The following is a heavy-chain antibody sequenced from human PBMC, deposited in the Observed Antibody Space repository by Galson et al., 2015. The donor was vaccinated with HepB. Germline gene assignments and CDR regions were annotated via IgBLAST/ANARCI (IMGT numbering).Heavy chain of an antibody. D-gene: IGHD6-19*01. CDR3: AKVGAVAGHRPLLSDY. J-gene: IGHJ4*02. V-gene: IGHV3-23*01. CDR1: GFTFSSYA. Sequence: SLRLSCAASGFTFSSYAMSWVRQAPGKGLEWVSAISGSGGSTYYADSVKGRFTISRDNSKNTLYLQMNSLRAEDTAVYYCAKVGAVAGHRPLLSDYWGQGTLVTVSS. CDR2: ISGSGGST.